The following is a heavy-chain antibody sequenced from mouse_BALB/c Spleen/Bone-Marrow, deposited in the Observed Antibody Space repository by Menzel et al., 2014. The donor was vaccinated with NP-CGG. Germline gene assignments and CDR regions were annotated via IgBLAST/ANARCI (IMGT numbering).Heavy chain of an antibody. CDR2: IYPGDGDT. V-gene: IGHV1-80*01. J-gene: IGHJ4*01. CDR3: ARGARSAMDY. CDR1: GYAFSTYW. Sequence: VQLQQSGAELVRPESSVKISCKASGYAFSTYWMIWVKQRPGQGLEWIGQIYPGDGDTNYNGKFKGKATLTADKSPSTAYMQLSSLTSEDSAVYFCARGARSAMDYWGQGTSVTVSS.